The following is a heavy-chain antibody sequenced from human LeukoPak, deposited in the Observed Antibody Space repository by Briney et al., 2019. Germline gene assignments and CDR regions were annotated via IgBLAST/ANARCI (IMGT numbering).Heavy chain of an antibody. Sequence: PSETLSLTCTVSGGSISSYYWSWIRQPPGKGLEWIGYIYYSGSTNYNPSLKSRVTTSVDTSKNQFSLKLSSVTAADTAVYYCARGIAAAGIYNWFDPWGQGTLVTVSS. CDR2: IYYSGST. CDR1: GGSISSYY. J-gene: IGHJ5*02. V-gene: IGHV4-59*01. D-gene: IGHD6-13*01. CDR3: ARGIAAAGIYNWFDP.